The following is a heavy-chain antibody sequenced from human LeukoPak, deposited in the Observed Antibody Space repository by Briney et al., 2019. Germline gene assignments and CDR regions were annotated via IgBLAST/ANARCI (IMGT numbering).Heavy chain of an antibody. D-gene: IGHD1-7*01. CDR3: VRGVGVSRFNYLDP. V-gene: IGHV3-33*01. CDR1: GFTLSSFG. J-gene: IGHJ5*02. Sequence: GGSLRLSCAASGFTLSSFGMHWVRQAPGKGLEWVAVIWYDASNKYYVDSVKGRFTISRDNSKNTLYLQMNSLRDDDTAVYYCVRGVGVSRFNYLDPWGQGTLVIVSS. CDR2: IWYDASNK.